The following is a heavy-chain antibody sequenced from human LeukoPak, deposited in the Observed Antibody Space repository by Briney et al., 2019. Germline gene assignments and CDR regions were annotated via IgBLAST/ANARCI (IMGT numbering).Heavy chain of an antibody. D-gene: IGHD4-17*01. CDR3: VRVGVYGDYFDY. J-gene: IGHJ4*02. V-gene: IGHV1-69*01. Sequence: ASVKVSCKASGGTFSSYAISWVRQAPGQGLEWMGGIIPIFGTANYAQKFQGRVTITADESTSTAYMELSSLRSEDTAVYYCVRVGVYGDYFDYWGQGTLVTVSS. CDR2: IIPIFGTA. CDR1: GGTFSSYA.